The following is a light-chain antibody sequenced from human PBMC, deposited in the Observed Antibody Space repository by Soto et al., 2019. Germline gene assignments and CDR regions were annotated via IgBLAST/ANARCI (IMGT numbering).Light chain of an antibody. CDR3: QQYDNLPLT. CDR1: QDINNY. J-gene: IGKJ4*01. CDR2: DAS. V-gene: IGKV1-33*01. Sequence: DIQMTQSPSSLCASVGDRVTITCQASQDINNYLNWYQQKSGKAPKLLIYDASDLETGVPSRFSGSGSGTDFTFTISSLQPEDIATYYCQQYDNLPLTLGGGSKVDIK.